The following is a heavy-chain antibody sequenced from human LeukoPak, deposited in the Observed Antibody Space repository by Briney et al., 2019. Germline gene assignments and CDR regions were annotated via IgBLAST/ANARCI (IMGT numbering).Heavy chain of an antibody. J-gene: IGHJ6*02. CDR2: IWYDGSNK. CDR1: GFTFSSYG. Sequence: GRSLRLSCAASGFTFSSYGMHWVRQAPGKGLEWVAVIWYDGSNKYYADSVKGRFTISRDSSMNTLYLQMNSLRAEDTAVYYCARDTYNMDVWGQGTTVTVSS. V-gene: IGHV3-33*01. D-gene: IGHD5-24*01. CDR3: ARDTYNMDV.